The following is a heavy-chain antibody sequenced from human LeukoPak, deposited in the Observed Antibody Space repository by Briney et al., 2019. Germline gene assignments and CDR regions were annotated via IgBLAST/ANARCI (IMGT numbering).Heavy chain of an antibody. CDR2: ISAYNGNT. V-gene: IGHV1-18*01. CDR1: GYTFTSYD. J-gene: IGHJ4*02. D-gene: IGHD4-17*01. CDR3: ARVVDYGDYYFDY. Sequence: ASVKVSCKASGYTFTSYDINWVRQATGQGLEWMGWISAYNGNTNYAQKLQGRVTMTTDTSTSTAYMELRSLRSHHTAVYYCARVVDYGDYYFDYWGQGTLVTVSS.